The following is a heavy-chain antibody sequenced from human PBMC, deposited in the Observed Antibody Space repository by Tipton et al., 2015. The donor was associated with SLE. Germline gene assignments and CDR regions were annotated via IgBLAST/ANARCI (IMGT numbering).Heavy chain of an antibody. V-gene: IGHV4-61*01. CDR3: ARERFFARRGFDI. D-gene: IGHD3-10*01. CDR2: IYYSGST. CDR1: GYSISSGYY. Sequence: TLSLTCTVSGYSISSGYYWGWIRXPPGKGLEWIGYIYYSGSTNYNPSLKSRVTISVDTSKNQFSLKLSSVTAADTAVYYCARERFFARRGFDIWGQGTMVTVSS. J-gene: IGHJ3*02.